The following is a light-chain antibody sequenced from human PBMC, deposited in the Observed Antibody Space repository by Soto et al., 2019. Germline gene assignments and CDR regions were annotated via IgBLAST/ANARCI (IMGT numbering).Light chain of an antibody. CDR1: QSVGSN. J-gene: IGKJ5*01. Sequence: EIVLTQSPATLSVSPGERATLSCRASQSVGSNLAWFQQKPGQAPRLLISGASTRATGIPARFSGSGSGTEFTLTISSLQSEDFAVYYCQQYNSWPPITFGQGTRLEIK. CDR2: GAS. V-gene: IGKV3-15*01. CDR3: QQYNSWPPIT.